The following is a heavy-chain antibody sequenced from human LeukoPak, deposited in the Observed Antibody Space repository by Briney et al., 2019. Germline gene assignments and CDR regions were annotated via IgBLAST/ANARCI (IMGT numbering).Heavy chain of an antibody. V-gene: IGHV4-4*07. Sequence: SETLSLTCTVSGGSISSYYWSWIRQPAGKGLEWIGRIYTSGSTNYNPSLKSRVTMSVDTSKNQFSLKLSSVTAADTAVYYCAREYFDDFGGINYYGMDVWGQGTTVTVSS. J-gene: IGHJ6*02. D-gene: IGHD3-3*01. CDR3: AREYFDDFGGINYYGMDV. CDR2: IYTSGST. CDR1: GGSISSYY.